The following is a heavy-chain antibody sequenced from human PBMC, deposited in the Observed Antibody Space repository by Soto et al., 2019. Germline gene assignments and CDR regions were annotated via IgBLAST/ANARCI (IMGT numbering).Heavy chain of an antibody. D-gene: IGHD2-2*01. CDR2: ISGSGGST. J-gene: IGHJ4*02. CDR1: GFTFSSYA. CDR3: AKEIVVVPAAYPYYFDY. Sequence: GGSLRLSCAASGFTFSSYAMSWVRQAPGKGLEWVSAISGSGGSTYYADSVKGRFTISRDNSKNTLYLQMNSLRAEDTAVYYCAKEIVVVPAAYPYYFDYWGQGTLVTVSS. V-gene: IGHV3-23*01.